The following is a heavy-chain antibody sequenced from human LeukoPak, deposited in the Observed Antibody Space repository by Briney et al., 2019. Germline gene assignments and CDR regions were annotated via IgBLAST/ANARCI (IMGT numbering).Heavy chain of an antibody. CDR1: GFTFDDYG. J-gene: IGHJ4*02. V-gene: IGHV3-20*04. D-gene: IGHD4-17*01. CDR3: ARGYGDYDFFFNY. Sequence: GSLRLSCAASGFTFDDYGMSWVRQAPGKGLECVSGINWNGGSTGYADSVRGRFTISRDNAKNSLYLQMNSLRAEDTALYYCARGYGDYDFFFNYWGQGTLVTVSS. CDR2: INWNGGST.